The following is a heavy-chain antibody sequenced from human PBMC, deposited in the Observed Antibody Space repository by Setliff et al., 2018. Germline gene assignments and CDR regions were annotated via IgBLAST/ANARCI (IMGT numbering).Heavy chain of an antibody. V-gene: IGHV3-11*04. Sequence: PGGSLRLSCAASGFTFSDYYMSWIRQAPGKGLEWVSYITSSGDTMNYADSVKGRFTISRDNAKNSLHLQMNSLRAEDTAVYYCARGNFYYFDRTGRGPNWFDPWGQGTLVTVSS. CDR2: ITSSGDTM. D-gene: IGHD3-22*01. J-gene: IGHJ5*02. CDR3: ARGNFYYFDRTGRGPNWFDP. CDR1: GFTFSDYY.